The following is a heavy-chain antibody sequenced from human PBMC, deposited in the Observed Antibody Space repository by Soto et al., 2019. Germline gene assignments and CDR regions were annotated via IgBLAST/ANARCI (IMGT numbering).Heavy chain of an antibody. Sequence: ESGGGVVQPGRSLRLSCAASGFTFSSYAMHWVRQAPGKGLEWVAVISYDGSNKYYADSVKGRFTISRDNSKNTLYLQMNSLRDEDTAVYYCARVELMVYATNYYYYGMDVWGQGTTVTVSS. V-gene: IGHV3-30-3*01. CDR3: ARVELMVYATNYYYYGMDV. CDR1: GFTFSSYA. D-gene: IGHD2-8*01. CDR2: ISYDGSNK. J-gene: IGHJ6*02.